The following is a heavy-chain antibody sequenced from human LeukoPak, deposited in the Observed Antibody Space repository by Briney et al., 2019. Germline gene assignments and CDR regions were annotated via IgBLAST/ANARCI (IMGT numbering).Heavy chain of an antibody. J-gene: IGHJ2*01. D-gene: IGHD3-22*01. CDR3: AKDAYYYDSSGYPDL. Sequence: GGSLRLSCAASGFTFSDYYMSWIRQAPGKGLEWVSYISSSGSAMYYADSVKGRFTISRDNAKNSLYLQMNSPRAEDTAVYYCAKDAYYYDSSGYPDLWGRGTLVTVSS. V-gene: IGHV3-11*01. CDR2: ISSSGSAM. CDR1: GFTFSDYY.